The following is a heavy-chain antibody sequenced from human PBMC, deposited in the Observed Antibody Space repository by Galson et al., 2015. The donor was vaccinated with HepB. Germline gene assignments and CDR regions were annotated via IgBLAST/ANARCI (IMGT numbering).Heavy chain of an antibody. Sequence: SLRLSCATSGLTFDDYTFHWVRQRPGKGLEWVSSVSWNSDKGAYADSVKGRFTISRDSATNSLYLEMTSLRAEDTALYPCTKEMRPRGHFFEWAIDYWGHGTLVTVSS. V-gene: IGHV3-9*01. CDR2: VSWNSDKG. CDR1: GLTFDDYT. D-gene: IGHD3-10*01. CDR3: TKEMRPRGHFFEWAIDY. J-gene: IGHJ4*01.